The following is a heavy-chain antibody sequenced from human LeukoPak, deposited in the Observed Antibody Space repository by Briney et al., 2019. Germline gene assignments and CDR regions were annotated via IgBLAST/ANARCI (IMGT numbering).Heavy chain of an antibody. D-gene: IGHD3-16*01. CDR3: AKDRSRGGELYRLALFDY. J-gene: IGHJ4*02. V-gene: IGHV3-23*01. CDR1: GFTFSSYA. CDR2: ISGSGGST. Sequence: PGGSLRLSCAASGFTFSSYAMSWVRQAPGKGLEWVSAISGSGGSTYYADSVKGRFTISRDNSKNTLYLQMNSLRAEDTAVYYCAKDRSRGGELYRLALFDYWGQGTLVTVSS.